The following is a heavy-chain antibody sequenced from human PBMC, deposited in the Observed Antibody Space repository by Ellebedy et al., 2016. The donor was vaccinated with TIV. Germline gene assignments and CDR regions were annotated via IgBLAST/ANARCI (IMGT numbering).Heavy chain of an antibody. CDR1: KFTFSTYA. CDR3: AKVVGSYYFYGMDV. Sequence: GESLKISXAASKFTFSTYAIHWVRQAPGKGLEWVAVITYDGNQKYYADSVKGRFSISRDNSEKTVYLQMNSLRAEDTAVYWCAKVVGSYYFYGMDVWGQGTTVTVSS. D-gene: IGHD3-16*01. V-gene: IGHV3-30*04. J-gene: IGHJ6*02. CDR2: ITYDGNQK.